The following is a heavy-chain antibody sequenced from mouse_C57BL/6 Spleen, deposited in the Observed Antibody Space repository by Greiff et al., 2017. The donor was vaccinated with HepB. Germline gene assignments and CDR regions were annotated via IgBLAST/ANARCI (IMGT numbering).Heavy chain of an antibody. V-gene: IGHV2-2*01. CDR1: GFSLTSYG. CDR3: ARYGSRYAMDY. Sequence: VQLQQSGPGLVQPSQCLSITCTVSGFSLTSYGVHWVRQSPGKGLEWLGVIWSGGSTDYNAAFISRLSISKDNSKSQVFFKMNSLQADDTAIYYCARYGSRYAMDYWGQGTSVTVSS. D-gene: IGHD1-1*01. CDR2: IWSGGST. J-gene: IGHJ4*01.